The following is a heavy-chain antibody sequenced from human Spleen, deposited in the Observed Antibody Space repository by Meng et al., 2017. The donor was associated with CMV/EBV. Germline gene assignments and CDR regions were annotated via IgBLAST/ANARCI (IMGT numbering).Heavy chain of an antibody. V-gene: IGHV4-34*01. CDR3: ARLDDSSGYWNSFDY. D-gene: IGHD3-22*01. J-gene: IGHJ4*02. Sequence: QVQLQPWGAGLLKRSQTLSLTCACSGGSFSGYYWSWIRQPPGKGLEWIGEINHSGSTNYNPSLKSRVTISVDTSKNQFSLKLSSVTAADTAVYYCARLDDSSGYWNSFDYWGQGTLVTVSS. CDR1: GGSFSGYY. CDR2: INHSGST.